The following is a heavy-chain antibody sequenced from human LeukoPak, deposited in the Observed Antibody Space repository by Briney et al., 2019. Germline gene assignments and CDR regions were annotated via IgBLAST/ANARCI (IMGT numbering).Heavy chain of an antibody. CDR1: GYTFSDYY. J-gene: IGHJ4*02. Sequence: ASVKVSCKASGYTFSDYYIHGVRQAPGQGLEWMGWINPNSGGTNYAQTFQGRVTMTRDTSITTAYLELSRLRSDDTAVYYCARIGYNHHLDYWGQGTLVTVSS. V-gene: IGHV1-2*02. CDR2: INPNSGGT. D-gene: IGHD5-24*01. CDR3: ARIGYNHHLDY.